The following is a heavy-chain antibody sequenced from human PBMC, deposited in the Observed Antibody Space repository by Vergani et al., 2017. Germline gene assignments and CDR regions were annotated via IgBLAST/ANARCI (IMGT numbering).Heavy chain of an antibody. D-gene: IGHD2-21*01. CDR3: AKARDPNCKGCDCGTYDNVLDV. CDR2: INSSGGNT. CDR1: GFTFSSYA. V-gene: IGHV3-23*01. Sequence: EVQLLESGGNLIQPGGSLRLSCGASGFTFSSYAMTWVRLAPGKGLQWVSVINSSGGNTFYPDSLKGLFTISRDNSKNTLYLQMNSLRVEDTAIYYCAKARDPNCKGCDCGTYDNVLDVWGK. J-gene: IGHJ6*04.